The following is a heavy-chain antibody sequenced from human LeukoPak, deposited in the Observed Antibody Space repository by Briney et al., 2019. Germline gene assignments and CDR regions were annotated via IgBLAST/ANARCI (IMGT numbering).Heavy chain of an antibody. CDR1: GFTFDDYA. J-gene: IGHJ5*02. V-gene: IGHV3-43*02. CDR2: ISGDGGST. CDR3: AKDPATRDGHGAWFDP. D-gene: IGHD5-24*01. Sequence: GGSLRLSCAASGFTFDDYAIHWVRQAPGRGVEWVSLISGDGGSTYYADSVKGRFTISRDNGKNSLYLQMNSLRTEDTALYYCAKDPATRDGHGAWFDPWGQGTLVTVSS.